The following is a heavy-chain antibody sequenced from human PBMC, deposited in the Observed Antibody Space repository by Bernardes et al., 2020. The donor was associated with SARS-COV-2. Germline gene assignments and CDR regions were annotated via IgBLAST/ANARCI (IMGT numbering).Heavy chain of an antibody. Sequence: GGSLRLSCSASGFTFSTYSMHWVRQAPGKGLEYVSAINGDGGGTYYADSVKGRFTISRDNSRNTLYLQMRSLRPEDTALYYCVKFTINGGSLDCWGQGTLVTVSP. V-gene: IGHV3-64D*06. CDR3: VKFTINGGSLDC. J-gene: IGHJ4*02. CDR1: GFTFSTYS. D-gene: IGHD2-8*01. CDR2: INGDGGGT.